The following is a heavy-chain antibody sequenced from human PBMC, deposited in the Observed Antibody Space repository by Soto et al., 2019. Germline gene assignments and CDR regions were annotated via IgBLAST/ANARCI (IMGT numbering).Heavy chain of an antibody. J-gene: IGHJ4*02. CDR2: ISGSGGST. D-gene: IGHD3-3*01. CDR1: GFTFSSYA. CDR3: ARGTGDYDFWSGYHATDYFDY. Sequence: EVQLVESGGGLVQPGGSLRLSCAASGFTFSSYAMSWVRQAPGKGLEWVSAISGSGGSTYYADSVKGRFTISRDNSKNTLYLQMNSLRAEDTAVYYCARGTGDYDFWSGYHATDYFDYWGPGTLVTVSS. V-gene: IGHV3-23*04.